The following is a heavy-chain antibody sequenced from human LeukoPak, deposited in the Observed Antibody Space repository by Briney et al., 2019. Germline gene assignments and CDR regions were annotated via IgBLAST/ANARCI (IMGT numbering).Heavy chain of an antibody. V-gene: IGHV3-21*01. Sequence: PGGSLRLSCAASGFTFSSYSMNWVRQAPGKGLEWVSSISSSSSYKYYADSVKGRFTISRDNAKNSLYLQMNSLRAEDTAVYYCARAQAWDLLLAAFDIWGQGTMVTVSS. CDR1: GFTFSSYS. CDR2: ISSSSSYK. D-gene: IGHD1-26*01. CDR3: ARAQAWDLLLAAFDI. J-gene: IGHJ3*02.